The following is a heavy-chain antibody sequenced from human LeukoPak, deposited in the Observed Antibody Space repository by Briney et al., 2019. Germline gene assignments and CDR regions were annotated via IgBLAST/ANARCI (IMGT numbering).Heavy chain of an antibody. CDR3: ARAGRYSSSWALDY. CDR2: IYTSGST. D-gene: IGHD6-13*01. Sequence: PSETLSLTCTASGGSISSYYWSWIRQPAGKGLEWIGRIYTSGSTNYNPSLKRRVTMSVDTSKNQFSLKLSPVTAADTAVYYCARAGRYSSSWALDYWGQGTLVTVSS. CDR1: GGSISSYY. J-gene: IGHJ4*02. V-gene: IGHV4-4*07.